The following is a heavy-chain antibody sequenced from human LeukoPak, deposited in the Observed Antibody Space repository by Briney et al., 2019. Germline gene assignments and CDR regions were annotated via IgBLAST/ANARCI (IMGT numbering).Heavy chain of an antibody. J-gene: IGHJ6*03. CDR3: AREGQWLNYYYYYMDV. V-gene: IGHV1-18*01. CDR1: GYTFTSYG. D-gene: IGHD6-19*01. CDR2: ISAYNGNT. Sequence: ASVKVSCKASGYTFTSYGISWVRQAPGQGLEWMGWISAYNGNTNYAQKLQGRVTMTTGTSTSTAYMELRSLRSDDTAVYYCAREGQWLNYYYYYMDVWGKGTTVTVSS.